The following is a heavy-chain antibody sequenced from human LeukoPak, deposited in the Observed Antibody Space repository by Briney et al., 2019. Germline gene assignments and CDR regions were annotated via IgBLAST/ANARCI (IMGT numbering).Heavy chain of an antibody. D-gene: IGHD3-10*01. CDR3: ARGGVIQYNWFDP. J-gene: IGHJ5*02. Sequence: SETLSLTCTVSGGSISSSYWSWIRQPPGKGLEWIGYIYYSGSTNYNPSLKSRVTISVDTSKNQFSLKLSSVTAADTAVYYCARGGVIQYNWFDPWGQGTLVTVSS. CDR2: IYYSGST. CDR1: GGSISSSY. V-gene: IGHV4-59*01.